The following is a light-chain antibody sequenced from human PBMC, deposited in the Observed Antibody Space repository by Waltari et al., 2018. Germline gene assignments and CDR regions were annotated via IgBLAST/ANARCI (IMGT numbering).Light chain of an antibody. V-gene: IGLV1-44*01. J-gene: IGLJ1*01. CDR3: AAWDDSLNGYV. CDR2: NNN. Sequence: QSVLTQPPSASGTPGQRVTIPCSGSSPNIGSNSVNWYQQLPGTAPKLLIYNNNQRPSGVPDRLSGSKSGTSASLAISGLQSEDEADYYCAAWDDSLNGYVFGTGTKVTVL. CDR1: SPNIGSNS.